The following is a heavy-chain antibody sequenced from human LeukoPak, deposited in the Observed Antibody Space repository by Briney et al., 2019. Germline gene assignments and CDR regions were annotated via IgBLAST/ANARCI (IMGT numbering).Heavy chain of an antibody. CDR3: AKWGCSGGSCYPFDY. CDR1: GFTFSSYA. CDR2: ISGSRNNT. Sequence: GGSLRLSCAASGFTFSSYAMAWVRQAPGKALEWVSAISGSRNNTYYADSVKGRFTISRDNSKNTLYLQMNSLRAEDTAIYYCAKWGCSGGSCYPFDYWGQGTLVTVSS. V-gene: IGHV3-23*01. D-gene: IGHD2-15*01. J-gene: IGHJ4*02.